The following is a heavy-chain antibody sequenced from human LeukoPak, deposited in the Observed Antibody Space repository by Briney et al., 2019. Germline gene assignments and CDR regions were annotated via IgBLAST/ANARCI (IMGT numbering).Heavy chain of an antibody. Sequence: GGSLRLSCAASGFTFSSYSMSWVRQAPGKGLEWVGRIKSKTDGGTTDYAAPVKGRFTISRDDSKNTLYLQMNSLKTEDTAVYYCTTRSYCSSTSCYNHPLLFDYWGQGTLVTVSS. D-gene: IGHD2-2*01. V-gene: IGHV3-15*01. J-gene: IGHJ4*02. CDR1: GFTFSSYS. CDR3: TTRSYCSSTSCYNHPLLFDY. CDR2: IKSKTDGGTT.